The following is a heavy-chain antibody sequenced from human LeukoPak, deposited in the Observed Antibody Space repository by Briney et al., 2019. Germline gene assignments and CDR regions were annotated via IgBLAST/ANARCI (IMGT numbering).Heavy chain of an antibody. CDR3: ARRTALVRGVIITPLYFDY. D-gene: IGHD3-10*01. V-gene: IGHV4-31*03. Sequence: SETLSLTCTVSGGSISSGGYYWSWIRQHPGKGLEWIGYIYYSGSTYYNPPLKSRVTISVDTSKNQFSLKLSFVTAADTAVYYCARRTALVRGVIITPLYFDYWGQGTLVTVSS. CDR2: IYYSGST. J-gene: IGHJ4*02. CDR1: GGSISSGGYY.